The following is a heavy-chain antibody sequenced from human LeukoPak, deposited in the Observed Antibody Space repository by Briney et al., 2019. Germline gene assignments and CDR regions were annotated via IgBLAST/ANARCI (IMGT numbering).Heavy chain of an antibody. V-gene: IGHV4-34*01. J-gene: IGHJ4*02. CDR2: INHSGSA. CDR1: GGSFSGYY. CDR3: ARGQPPYSDGRAYYAGGFYYYDN. Sequence: PSETLSLTCAVCGGSFSGYYWSWIRQTPGKGLEWIGEINHSGSAKYNPSLKSRVTISVTLSKNQFSLDLSSVTAADTGVYYCARGQPPYSDGRAYYAGGFYYYDNWGQGTLVTVSS. D-gene: IGHD4/OR15-4a*01.